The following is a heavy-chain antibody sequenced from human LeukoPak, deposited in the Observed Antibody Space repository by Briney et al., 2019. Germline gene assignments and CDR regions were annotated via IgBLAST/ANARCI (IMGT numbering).Heavy chain of an antibody. CDR3: AREYSSGWSRGFDY. D-gene: IGHD6-19*01. Sequence: SETLSLTCTVSGGSISSYYWSWIRQPAGQGLEWIGRIYTSGSTNYSPSLKSRVTMSVDTSKNQFSLKLSSVTAADTAVYYCAREYSSGWSRGFDYWGQGTLVTVSS. J-gene: IGHJ4*02. CDR2: IYTSGST. V-gene: IGHV4-4*07. CDR1: GGSISSYY.